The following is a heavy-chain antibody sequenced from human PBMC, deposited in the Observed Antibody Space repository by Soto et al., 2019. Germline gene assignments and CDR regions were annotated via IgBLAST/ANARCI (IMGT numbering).Heavy chain of an antibody. J-gene: IGHJ5*02. V-gene: IGHV3-23*01. CDR1: GFTFSSYA. CDR2: ISGSGGST. Sequence: EVQLLESGGGLVQPGGSLRLSCAASGFTFSSYAMSWVRQAPGKGLEWVSAISGSGGSTYYADSVKGRFTISRDNSKNTLYLQMNSLRAEDTAVYYCAKTGRARAAMHQRGLFWFDPWGQGTLVTVSS. CDR3: AKTGRARAAMHQRGLFWFDP. D-gene: IGHD2-2*01.